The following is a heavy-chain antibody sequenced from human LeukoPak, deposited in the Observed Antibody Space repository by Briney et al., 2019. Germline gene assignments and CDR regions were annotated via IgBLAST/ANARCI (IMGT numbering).Heavy chain of an antibody. Sequence: PGGSLRLSCVASGFTFSSTTMGWVRQAPGKGLEWVSAISGNGDITYYTDSVKGRFTISRDNSENTLYLQMNSLRAEDTAIYYCAKVTGGDMITYGGLDYWGQGTLVTVSS. V-gene: IGHV3-23*01. D-gene: IGHD3-16*01. CDR3: AKVTGGDMITYGGLDY. CDR1: GFTFSSTT. J-gene: IGHJ4*02. CDR2: ISGNGDIT.